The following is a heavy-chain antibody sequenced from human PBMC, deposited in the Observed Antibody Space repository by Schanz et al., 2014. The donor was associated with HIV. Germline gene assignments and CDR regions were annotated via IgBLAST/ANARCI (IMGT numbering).Heavy chain of an antibody. CDR3: ANEEVPNDY. CDR1: GFMFKTYA. Sequence: EVQLLESGGGLAQPGGSLRLSCIASGFMFKTYAMTWVRQAPGKGLEWVSGISISGETTYYADSVKGRFTISRDNSKNTLYLQMSSLRVEDTAVYYCANEEVPNDYWGQGTLVTVSS. J-gene: IGHJ4*02. CDR2: ISISGETT. V-gene: IGHV3-23*01.